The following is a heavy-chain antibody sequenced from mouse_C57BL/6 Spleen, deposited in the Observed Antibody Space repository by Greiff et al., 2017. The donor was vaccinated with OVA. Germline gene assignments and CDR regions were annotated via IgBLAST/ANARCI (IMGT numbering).Heavy chain of an antibody. CDR2: IRNKANGYTT. Sequence: EVKLMESGGGLVQPGGSLSLSCAASGFTFTDYYMSWVRQPPGKALEWLGFIRNKANGYTTEYSASVKGRFTISRDNSQSILYLQMNALGAEDSATYYCASGILRYFDVWGTGTTVTVSS. CDR1: GFTFTDYY. V-gene: IGHV7-3*01. D-gene: IGHD1-1*01. CDR3: ASGILRYFDV. J-gene: IGHJ1*03.